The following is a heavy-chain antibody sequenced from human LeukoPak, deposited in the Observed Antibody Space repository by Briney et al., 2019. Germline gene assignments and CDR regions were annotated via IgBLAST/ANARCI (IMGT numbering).Heavy chain of an antibody. Sequence: GGSLRLSCAASGFTFSSYGMHWVRQAPDKGLEWVAVISYDGSNKYYADSVKGRFTISRDNSKNTLYLQMNSLRAEDTAVYYCATLAAAGNAPGYWGQGTLVTVSS. V-gene: IGHV3-30*03. D-gene: IGHD6-13*01. CDR2: ISYDGSNK. J-gene: IGHJ4*02. CDR3: ATLAAAGNAPGY. CDR1: GFTFSSYG.